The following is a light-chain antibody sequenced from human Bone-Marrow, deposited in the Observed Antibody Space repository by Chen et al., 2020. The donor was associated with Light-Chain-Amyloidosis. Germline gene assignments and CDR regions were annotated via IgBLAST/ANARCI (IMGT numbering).Light chain of an antibody. V-gene: IGLV3-21*03. CDR1: NIGSTS. Sequence: SCVLTQPSSVSVAPGKTATIACGGNNIGSTSVHWYQQTPGQAPLLVVYDDSDRPSGIPERLSGSNSGNTATLTISRVEAGDEAVYYCQVWDRSSDRPVFGGGTKLTVL. J-gene: IGLJ3*02. CDR3: QVWDRSSDRPV. CDR2: DDS.